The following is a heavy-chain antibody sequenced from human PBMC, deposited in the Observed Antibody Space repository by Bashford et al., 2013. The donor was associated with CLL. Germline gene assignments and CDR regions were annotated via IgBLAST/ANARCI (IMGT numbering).Heavy chain of an antibody. CDR1: GYTFNAFY. Sequence: ASVKVSCKASGYTFNAFYMHWVRQAPGQGLEWMGVINPSGDNAGYAPKFRGRVTMTRDTSTSTLFMELTSLRSDDTAVYYCGRDSLSGWFSVDCWGQGTLVTVSS. D-gene: IGHD2-15*01. V-gene: IGHV1-46*02. CDR2: INPSGDNA. CDR3: GRDSLSGWFSVDC. J-gene: IGHJ4*02.